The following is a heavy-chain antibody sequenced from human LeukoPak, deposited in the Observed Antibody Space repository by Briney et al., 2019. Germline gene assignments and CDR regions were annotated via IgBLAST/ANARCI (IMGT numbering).Heavy chain of an antibody. Sequence: SETLSLTCTVSGGSISSYYWSWIRQPPGKGLEWIGYIYYSGSTNYNPSLKSRVTISVGTSKNQFSLKLSSVTAADTAVYYCARVVVVAAVISDAFDIWGQGTMVTVSS. CDR3: ARVVVVAAVISDAFDI. D-gene: IGHD2-15*01. CDR2: IYYSGST. V-gene: IGHV4-59*01. J-gene: IGHJ3*02. CDR1: GGSISSYY.